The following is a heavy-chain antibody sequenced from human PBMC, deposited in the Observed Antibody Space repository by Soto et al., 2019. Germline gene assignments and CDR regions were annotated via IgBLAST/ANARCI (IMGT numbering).Heavy chain of an antibody. D-gene: IGHD2-21*01. CDR3: SRGIKGGLDA. J-gene: IGHJ5*02. Sequence: QFQLAESGGGVVQPGGSLRLSCADSGFTSNNYDIHWVRQAPGKGLEWLAMKSYDGSNEHYADSVKGRFTISRDNSKNTLYLQMNSLGAEDTAVYYCSRGIKGGLDAWGQGTLVTVSS. CDR1: GFTSNNYD. V-gene: IGHV3-30-3*01. CDR2: KSYDGSNE.